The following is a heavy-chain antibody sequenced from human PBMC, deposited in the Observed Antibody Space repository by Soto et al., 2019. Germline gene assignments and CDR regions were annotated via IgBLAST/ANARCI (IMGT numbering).Heavy chain of an antibody. CDR3: ARMDSGSFYGTFRL. D-gene: IGHD1-26*01. J-gene: IGHJ4*01. V-gene: IGHV3-21*01. CDR1: GFTFSSYT. CDR2: ISSNSNYI. Sequence: EMQLVESGGGLVKPGGSLRLSCVASGFTFSSYTMNWVRQAPGKGLEWVSSISSNSNYIYYADSVKGRFTISGDNAKNSLYLQMNSLIAVNTAVYYCARMDSGSFYGTFRLWGQGSLVTDSS.